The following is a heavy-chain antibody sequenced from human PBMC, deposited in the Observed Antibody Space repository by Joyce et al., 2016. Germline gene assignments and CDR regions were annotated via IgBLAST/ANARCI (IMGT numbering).Heavy chain of an antibody. CDR2: IYPGDSYS. CDR1: AYNFTNYW. Sequence: EVQLVQSGAEVKKPGESLKISCKGSAYNFTNYWIGWVRQMPGKGLEWMGIIYPGDSYSKYSPSFQGQVTISADKSISTAYLQWSSLKASDTAIYYCARVGRESSGHLSAFDIWGQGTMVTVSS. V-gene: IGHV5-51*01. J-gene: IGHJ3*02. D-gene: IGHD3-22*01. CDR3: ARVGRESSGHLSAFDI.